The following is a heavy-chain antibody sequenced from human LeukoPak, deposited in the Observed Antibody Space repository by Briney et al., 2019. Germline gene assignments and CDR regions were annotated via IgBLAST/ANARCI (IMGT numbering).Heavy chain of an antibody. Sequence: SETLSLTCTVSGGSISSYYWSWIRQPPGKGLEWIGYIYYSGSTNYNPSLKSRVTISVDTSKNQFSLKLSSVTAADTAVYYCARGVYYGSGTYAFDIWGQGTMVTVSS. CDR2: IYYSGST. D-gene: IGHD3-10*01. CDR3: ARGVYYGSGTYAFDI. V-gene: IGHV4-59*01. CDR1: GGSISSYY. J-gene: IGHJ3*02.